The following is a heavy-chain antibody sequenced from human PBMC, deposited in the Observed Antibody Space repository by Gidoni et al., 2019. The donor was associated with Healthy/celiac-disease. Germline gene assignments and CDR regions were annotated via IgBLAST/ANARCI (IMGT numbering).Heavy chain of an antibody. CDR3: AKEGPGIAAAGTIWAFDI. D-gene: IGHD6-13*01. V-gene: IGHV3-23*01. CDR2: ISCSGVST. CDR1: GFTFSSYA. Sequence: EVQLLESGGGLVEPGGSLRLSCAASGFTFSSYAMSWVRQAPGKGLGWFSGISCSGVSTYYADSVKGRFTISRDNSKNTLYLQMNSLRAEDTAVYYCAKEGPGIAAAGTIWAFDIWGQGTMVTVSS. J-gene: IGHJ3*02.